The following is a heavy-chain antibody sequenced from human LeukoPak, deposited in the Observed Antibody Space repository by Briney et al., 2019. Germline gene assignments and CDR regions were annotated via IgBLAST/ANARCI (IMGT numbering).Heavy chain of an antibody. V-gene: IGHV1-46*01. J-gene: IGHJ3*02. Sequence: ASVKVSCKASGYTFTNYYIHWVRQAPGQGLEWMGIINPSGGSTSYAQKFQGGVTMTRDTSTSTVYMELSGLRSEDTALYYCASLPAATGSHAFDIWGQGTMVTVSS. D-gene: IGHD2-2*01. CDR3: ASLPAATGSHAFDI. CDR1: GYTFTNYY. CDR2: INPSGGST.